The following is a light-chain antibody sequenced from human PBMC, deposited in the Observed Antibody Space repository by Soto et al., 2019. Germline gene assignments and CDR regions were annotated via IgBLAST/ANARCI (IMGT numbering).Light chain of an antibody. CDR2: DIS. Sequence: EIVMTQSPATLSVSPGERATLSCRASQSVSSNLAWYQQKPGQAPSLLIYDISARATGIPTRFSGSGSGTEFTLTISSLQSEDFAVYYCQQYNDWPLTFGGGTXVEIK. CDR1: QSVSSN. CDR3: QQYNDWPLT. J-gene: IGKJ4*01. V-gene: IGKV3D-15*01.